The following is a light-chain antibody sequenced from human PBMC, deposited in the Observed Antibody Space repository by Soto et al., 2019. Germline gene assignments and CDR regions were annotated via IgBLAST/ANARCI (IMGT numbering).Light chain of an antibody. J-gene: IGKJ1*01. CDR3: QQYGTSRA. Sequence: ETVLTQSPGTLSLSPGERATLSCRASQSVSSSYLAWYQQKPGQAPRLLIFGASSRATGIPDRFSGSGSGTDFTLTISRLEPEDFAVYDCQQYGTSRAFGQGTKVEIK. V-gene: IGKV3-20*01. CDR2: GAS. CDR1: QSVSSSY.